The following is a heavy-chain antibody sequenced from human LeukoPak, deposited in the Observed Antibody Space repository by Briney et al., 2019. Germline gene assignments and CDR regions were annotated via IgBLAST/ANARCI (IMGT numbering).Heavy chain of an antibody. V-gene: IGHV3-48*03. CDR3: ARGTGYCLDP. D-gene: IGHD2-2*03. J-gene: IGHJ5*02. Sequence: GRSLRLSCAASGFTFSSYEMNWVRQAPGKGLEWVSYISTSGSSVYYADSVKGRFTISRDNAKNSLYLQMNSLRAEDTAVYYCARGTGYCLDPWGQGTLVTVSS. CDR1: GFTFSSYE. CDR2: ISTSGSSV.